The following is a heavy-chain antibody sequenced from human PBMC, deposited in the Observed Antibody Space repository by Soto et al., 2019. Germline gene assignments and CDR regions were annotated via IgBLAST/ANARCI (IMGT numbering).Heavy chain of an antibody. D-gene: IGHD6-19*01. V-gene: IGHV4-61*01. CDR2: IYNTETF. CDR1: GVSVSSGSCY. Sequence: QVRLQESGPGLVKPSETLSLTCSVSGVSVSSGSCYWSWIRQPPGKGLEWIGFIYNTETFNYNPSLKSLVTLSVDASKYQFSLKLSSVTAADTAVYYCARVPLRYSSSHNFDSWGQGALVTVSS. J-gene: IGHJ4*02. CDR3: ARVPLRYSSSHNFDS.